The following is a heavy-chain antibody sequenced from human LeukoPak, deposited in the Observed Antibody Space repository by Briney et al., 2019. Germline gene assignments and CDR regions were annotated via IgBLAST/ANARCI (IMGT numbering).Heavy chain of an antibody. J-gene: IGHJ4*02. CDR2: ISYDGSNK. Sequence: GGSLRLSCAASGFTFSSYGMHWVRQAPGKGLEWVAVISYDGSNKYYADSVKGRFTISRYNSKNTLYLQMNSLRAEDTAVYYCAKDKHSSGRTYHDYWGQGTLVTVSS. D-gene: IGHD3-22*01. CDR3: AKDKHSSGRTYHDY. CDR1: GFTFSSYG. V-gene: IGHV3-30*18.